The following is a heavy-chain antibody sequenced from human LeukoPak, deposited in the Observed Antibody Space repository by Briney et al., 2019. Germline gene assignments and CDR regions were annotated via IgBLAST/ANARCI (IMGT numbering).Heavy chain of an antibody. CDR3: VRYRGGGGLDDAFDI. D-gene: IGHD3-10*01. J-gene: IGHJ3*02. V-gene: IGHV3-7*01. CDR2: IKEDGSAK. Sequence: PGGSLRLSCAASGFTFSSYAMSWVRQAPGKGLEWVANIKEDGSAKHCVDSVKGRFSISRDNAKNSLYLQMNSLRVEDTALDYCVRYRGGGGLDDAFDIWGQGKMVTVSS. CDR1: GFTFSSYA.